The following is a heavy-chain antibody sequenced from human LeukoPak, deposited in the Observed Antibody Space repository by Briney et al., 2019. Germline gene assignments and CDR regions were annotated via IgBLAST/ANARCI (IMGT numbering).Heavy chain of an antibody. J-gene: IGHJ4*02. Sequence: GASVKVSCKVSVYTLTELSMHWVRQAPGKGLEWMGGFDPEDGETIYAQKFQGRVTMTEDTSTDTAYMELSSLRSEETAVYYCATGSLGCSGGSCYEGDYWGQGTLVTVSS. V-gene: IGHV1-24*01. CDR2: FDPEDGET. D-gene: IGHD2-15*01. CDR3: ATGSLGCSGGSCYEGDY. CDR1: VYTLTELS.